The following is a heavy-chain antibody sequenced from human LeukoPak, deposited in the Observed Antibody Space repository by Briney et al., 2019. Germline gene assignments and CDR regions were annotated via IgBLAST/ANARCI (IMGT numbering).Heavy chain of an antibody. D-gene: IGHD6-13*01. CDR2: IYYSGST. J-gene: IGHJ4*02. CDR3: VRTASTIAAAGDY. CDR1: GGSISSSSYY. Sequence: SETLSLTCTVSGGSISSSSYYWGWIRQPPGKGLEWIGSIYYSGSTYYNPSLKSRVTISVDTSKNQFSLKLSSVTAADTAVYYCVRTASTIAAAGDYWSQGTLVTVSS. V-gene: IGHV4-39*07.